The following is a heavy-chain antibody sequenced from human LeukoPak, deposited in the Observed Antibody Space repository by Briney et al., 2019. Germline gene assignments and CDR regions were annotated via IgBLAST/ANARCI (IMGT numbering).Heavy chain of an antibody. V-gene: IGHV4-59*12. CDR2: IYYSGST. CDR1: GGSISSYY. CDR3: ARRKLYSGSYATYLFDY. D-gene: IGHD1-26*01. Sequence: SETLSLTCTVSGGSISSYYWSWIRQPPGKGLEWIGYIYYSGSTNYNPSLKSRVTISVDTSKNQFSLKLSSVTAADTAVYYCARRKLYSGSYATYLFDYWGQGTLVTVSS. J-gene: IGHJ4*02.